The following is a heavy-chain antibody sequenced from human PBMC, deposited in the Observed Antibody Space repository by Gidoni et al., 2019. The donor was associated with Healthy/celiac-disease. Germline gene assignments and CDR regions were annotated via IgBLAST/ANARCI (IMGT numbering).Heavy chain of an antibody. Sequence: EVQLVESGGGLVQPGRSLRLSCAASGFTFDDYAMHWVRQAPGKGLEWVSGISWNSGSIGYADSVKGRFTISRDNAKNSLYLQMNSLRAEDTALYYCAKAAGYPLGAYFDYWGQGTLVTVSS. V-gene: IGHV3-9*01. CDR2: ISWNSGSI. D-gene: IGHD3-10*01. CDR3: AKAAGYPLGAYFDY. J-gene: IGHJ4*02. CDR1: GFTFDDYA.